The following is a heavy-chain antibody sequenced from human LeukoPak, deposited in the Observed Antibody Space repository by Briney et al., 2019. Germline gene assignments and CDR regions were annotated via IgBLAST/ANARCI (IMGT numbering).Heavy chain of an antibody. J-gene: IGHJ5*02. CDR1: GGSFSGYY. CDR3: ARRSVVVVPAAKGENWFDP. CDR2: INHSGST. D-gene: IGHD2-2*01. Sequence: SETLSLTCAVYGGSFSGYYWSWIRQPPGKGLGWIGEINHSGSTNYNPSLKSRVTISVDTSKNQFSLKPSSVTAADTAVYYCARRSVVVVPAAKGENWFDPWGQGTLVTVSS. V-gene: IGHV4-34*01.